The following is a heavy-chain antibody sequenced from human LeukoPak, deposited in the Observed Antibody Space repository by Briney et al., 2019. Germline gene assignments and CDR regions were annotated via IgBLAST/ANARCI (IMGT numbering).Heavy chain of an antibody. CDR3: AKDATPVAEYYFDY. CDR1: GFTFSSYG. CDR2: ISYDESNK. Sequence: GGSLRLSCAASGFTFSSYGMHWVRQAPGEGLEWVAVISYDESNKYYADSVKGRFTISRDNSKNTLYLQMNSMRAEDTAVYYCAKDATPVAEYYFDYWGQGTLVTVSS. V-gene: IGHV3-30*18. D-gene: IGHD6-19*01. J-gene: IGHJ4*02.